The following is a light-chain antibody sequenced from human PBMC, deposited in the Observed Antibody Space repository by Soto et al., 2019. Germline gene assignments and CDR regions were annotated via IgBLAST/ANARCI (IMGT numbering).Light chain of an antibody. J-gene: IGLJ1*01. V-gene: IGLV2-14*01. CDR3: SSYTDVVTLEV. Sequence: QSVLTQPACVSESLGQSITVSCTGTSADFGGQNYVSWYQQHPGRAPKLILYEVSNRPSGVSNRFSGSKSGNTASLTISGLQAEDVADYYCSSYTDVVTLEVFGPGTKVTVL. CDR2: EVS. CDR1: SADFGGQNY.